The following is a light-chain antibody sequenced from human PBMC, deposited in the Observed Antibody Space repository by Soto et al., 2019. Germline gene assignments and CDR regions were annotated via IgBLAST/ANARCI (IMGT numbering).Light chain of an antibody. CDR3: QQYKDWPPYT. J-gene: IGKJ2*01. Sequence: EVVLTQSPATLSVSPGERATLSCRASESISTNLAWYRQRPGQAPRLLFYGASRRATGIPARFSGSGSGTEFTLGISSLQSEDFAVYYCQQYKDWPPYTFGQGTKLEIK. CDR1: ESISTN. V-gene: IGKV3-15*01. CDR2: GAS.